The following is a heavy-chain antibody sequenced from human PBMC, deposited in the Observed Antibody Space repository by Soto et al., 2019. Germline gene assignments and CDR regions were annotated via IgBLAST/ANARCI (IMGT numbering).Heavy chain of an antibody. D-gene: IGHD3-3*01. CDR2: IIPIFGTA. Sequence: SVKVSCKASGGTFSSYAISWVRQAPGQGLEWMGGIIPIFGTANCAQKFQGRVTITADKSTSTAYMELSSLQTEDTAIYYCSRDGDYYGLDVWGRGTTVTVSS. J-gene: IGHJ6*02. CDR3: SRDGDYYGLDV. V-gene: IGHV1-69*06. CDR1: GGTFSSYA.